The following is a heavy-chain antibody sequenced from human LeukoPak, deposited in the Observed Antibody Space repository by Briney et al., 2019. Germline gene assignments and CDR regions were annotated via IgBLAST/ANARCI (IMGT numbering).Heavy chain of an antibody. CDR3: TSRGTLYGY. D-gene: IGHD2/OR15-2a*01. CDR2: ISSTSGTI. J-gene: IGHJ4*02. CDR1: GFTFSSYN. V-gene: IGHV3-48*01. Sequence: GGSLRLSCAASGFTFSSYNMNWVRQAPGKGLEWVSYISSTSGTIDYADSVKGRFTISRDNAKTSLYLQMNSLRAEDTAVYHCTSRGTLYGYWGQGTLVIVSS.